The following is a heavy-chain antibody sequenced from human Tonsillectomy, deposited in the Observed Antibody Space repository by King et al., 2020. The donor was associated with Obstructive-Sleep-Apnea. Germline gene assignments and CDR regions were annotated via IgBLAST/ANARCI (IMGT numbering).Heavy chain of an antibody. Sequence: DVQLVESGGGLVQPGGSLRLSCAVSGFTFSSYSMNWVRQAPGKGLEWVANIKQDGSEEFYVDSVKGRFTVSRDNVKNSLFLQMNRLGAEDTAVYYCARAPGYSFGPFDPWGQGTLVTVSS. V-gene: IGHV3-7*03. CDR2: IKQDGSEE. J-gene: IGHJ5*02. CDR3: ARAPGYSFGPFDP. D-gene: IGHD5-18*01. CDR1: GFTFSSYS.